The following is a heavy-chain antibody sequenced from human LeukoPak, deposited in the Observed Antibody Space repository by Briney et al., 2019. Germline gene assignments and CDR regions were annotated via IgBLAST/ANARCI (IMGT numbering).Heavy chain of an antibody. V-gene: IGHV1-69*04. CDR2: IIPILGIA. Sequence: GSSVKVSCKASGGTFSSYTIGWVRQAPGQGLEWMGRIIPILGIANYAQKFQGRVTITADKSTSTAYMELSSLRSEDTAVYYCARDRRSSRRREQLAPDDAFDIWGQGTMVTVSS. J-gene: IGHJ3*02. CDR1: GGTFSSYT. CDR3: ARDRRSSRRREQLAPDDAFDI. D-gene: IGHD6-6*01.